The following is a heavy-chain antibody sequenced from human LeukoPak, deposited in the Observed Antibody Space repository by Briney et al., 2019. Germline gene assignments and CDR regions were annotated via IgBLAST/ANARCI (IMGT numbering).Heavy chain of an antibody. CDR2: IYHSGST. Sequence: SETLSLTCAVSGGSISSSNWWSWVRQPPGKGQEWIGEIYHSGSTNYNPSLKSRVTISVDKSKNQFSLKLSSVTAADTAVYYCARTTFEYYYGMDVWGQGTTVTVSS. CDR1: GGSISSSNW. CDR3: ARTTFEYYYGMDV. V-gene: IGHV4-4*02. D-gene: IGHD1-1*01. J-gene: IGHJ6*02.